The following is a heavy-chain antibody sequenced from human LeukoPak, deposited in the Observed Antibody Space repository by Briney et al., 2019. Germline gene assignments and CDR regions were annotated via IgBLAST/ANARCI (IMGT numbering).Heavy chain of an antibody. V-gene: IGHV1-46*01. CDR1: GYTFTSYY. CDR2: INPSGGST. D-gene: IGHD3-10*01. J-gene: IGHJ4*02. Sequence: GASVKVSCKASGYTFTSYYMHWVRQAPGQGLEWMGIINPSGGSTSYAQKFQGRVTMTEDTSTDTAYMELSSLRSEDTAVYYCATDTSYYYGSGSYENWGQGTLVTVSS. CDR3: ATDTSYYYGSGSYEN.